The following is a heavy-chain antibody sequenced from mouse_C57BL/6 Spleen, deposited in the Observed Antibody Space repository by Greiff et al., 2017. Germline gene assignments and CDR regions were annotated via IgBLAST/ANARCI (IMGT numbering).Heavy chain of an antibody. CDR2: IDPNSGGT. J-gene: IGHJ4*01. Sequence: QVQLQQPGAELVKPGASVKLSCKASGYTFTSSWMHWVKQRPGRGLEWIGRIDPNSGGTKYNEKFKSQATLTVDQPSSTAYMQLISLTSEDSAVYYCARCRDLYYYAMDYGGQGTSVTVAS. D-gene: IGHD2-3*01. CDR1: GYTFTSSW. V-gene: IGHV1-72*01. CDR3: ARCRDLYYYAMDY.